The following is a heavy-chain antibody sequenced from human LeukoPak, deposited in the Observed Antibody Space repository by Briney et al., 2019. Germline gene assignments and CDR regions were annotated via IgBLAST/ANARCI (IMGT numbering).Heavy chain of an antibody. D-gene: IGHD2-15*01. CDR1: GCSISSYY. Sequence: PSETLSLTCSASGCSISSYYWSWIRQPPGKGLEWIGYIYYSGSTNYNPSLKSRVTISVDTSKNQFSLKLSSVTAADTAVYYCARNGWRHHYYYYTEVWGKGTTVTVSS. V-gene: IGHV4-59*01. CDR2: IYYSGST. CDR3: ARNGWRHHYYYYTEV. J-gene: IGHJ6*03.